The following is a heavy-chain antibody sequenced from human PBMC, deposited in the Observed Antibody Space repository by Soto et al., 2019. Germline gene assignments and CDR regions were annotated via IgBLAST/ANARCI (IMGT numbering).Heavy chain of an antibody. CDR1: GFTFTRYS. Sequence: NPGGSLRLSCAASGFTFTRYSMNWVRQARGKGLEWVSSISSTTNYIYYGDSMKGRFTISRDNAKNSLYLEMNSLRAEDTAVYYCARESEDLTSNFDYWGQGTLVTVSS. CDR2: ISSTTNYI. V-gene: IGHV3-21*06. CDR3: ARESEDLTSNFDY. J-gene: IGHJ4*02.